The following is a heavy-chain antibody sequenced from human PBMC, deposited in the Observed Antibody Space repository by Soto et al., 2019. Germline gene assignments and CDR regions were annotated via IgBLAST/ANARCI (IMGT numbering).Heavy chain of an antibody. V-gene: IGHV3-30*18. Sequence: TGGSLRLSCAASGFTFSSYIMNWVRQAPGKGLEWVAIISNDGSNTYYADSVKGRFTISRDNSKNTLYLQMNSLRAEDTSVYYCAKEGGLSGSYYISSSYYFDYWGQGTMVTVSS. J-gene: IGHJ4*02. CDR1: GFTFSSYI. CDR3: AKEGGLSGSYYISSSYYFDY. CDR2: ISNDGSNT. D-gene: IGHD1-26*01.